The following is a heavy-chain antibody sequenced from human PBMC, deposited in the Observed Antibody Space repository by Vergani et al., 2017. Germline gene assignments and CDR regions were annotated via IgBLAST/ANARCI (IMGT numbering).Heavy chain of an antibody. CDR2: IYHSGST. V-gene: IGHV4-38-2*01. CDR3: ARGGVCSSTSCYTGWFDP. CDR1: GYSISSGYY. D-gene: IGHD2-2*02. Sequence: QVQLPESGPGLVKPSETLSLTCAVSGYSISSGYYWGWIRQPPGKGLEWIGSIYHSGSTYYNPSLKSRVTISVDTSKNQFSLKLNSVTAADTAVYYCARGGVCSSTSCYTGWFDPWGQGTLVTVSS. J-gene: IGHJ5*02.